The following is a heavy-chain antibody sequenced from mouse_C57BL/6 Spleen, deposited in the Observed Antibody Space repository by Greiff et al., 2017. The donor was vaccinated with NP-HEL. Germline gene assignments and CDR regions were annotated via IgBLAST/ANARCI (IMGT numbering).Heavy chain of an antibody. CDR3: ARSEDGYYVWYFDV. CDR1: GYTFTSYW. CDR2: IHPTSGST. V-gene: IGHV1-64*01. J-gene: IGHJ1*03. D-gene: IGHD2-3*01. Sequence: QVQLQQPGAELVKPGASVKLSCKASGYTFTSYWMHWVKQRPGQGLEWIGMIHPTSGSTNYNEKFKSKATLTVDKSSSTAYMQLSSLTSEDSAVYYCARSEDGYYVWYFDVWGTGTTVTVSS.